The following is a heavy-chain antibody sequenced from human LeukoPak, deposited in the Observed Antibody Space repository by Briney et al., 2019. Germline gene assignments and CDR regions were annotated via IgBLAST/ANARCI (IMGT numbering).Heavy chain of an antibody. D-gene: IGHD5-12*01. Sequence: TSETLSLTCTVSGGSISSSSYYWGWIRQPPGKGLEWIGSIYYSGSTYYNPSLKSRVTISVDTSKNQFSLRLSSVTAADTAVYYCARGAYGGYADAFGIWGQGTMVTVSS. CDR1: GGSISSSSYY. CDR3: ARGAYGGYADAFGI. J-gene: IGHJ3*02. CDR2: IYYSGST. V-gene: IGHV4-39*01.